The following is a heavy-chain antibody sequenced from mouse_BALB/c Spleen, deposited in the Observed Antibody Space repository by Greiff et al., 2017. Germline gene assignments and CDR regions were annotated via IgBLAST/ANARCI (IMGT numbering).Heavy chain of an antibody. J-gene: IGHJ4*01. CDR2: INPYNGDT. Sequence: EVKLQESGPELVKPGASVKISCKASGYSFTGYFMNWVKQSHGKSLEWIGRINPYNGDTFYNQKFKGKATLTVDKSSSTAHMELLSLTSEDSAVYYCGRSGGYDYDVRDYYAMDYWGQGTSVTVSS. V-gene: IGHV1-37*01. D-gene: IGHD2-4*01. CDR1: GYSFTGYF. CDR3: GRSGGYDYDVRDYYAMDY.